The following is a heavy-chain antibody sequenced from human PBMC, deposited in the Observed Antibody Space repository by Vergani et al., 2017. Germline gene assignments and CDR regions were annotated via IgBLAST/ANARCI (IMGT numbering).Heavy chain of an antibody. Sequence: QVQLQESGPGLVKPSQTLSLTCTVSGSSISSGDYYWSWIRQPPGKGLEWIGYIYYSGSTYYNPSLKSRVTISVDTSKNQFSRKLSSVTAADTAVYYCARATGGSSSWLWLDVWGQGTTVTVSS. CDR1: GSSISSGDYY. D-gene: IGHD6-13*01. J-gene: IGHJ6*02. V-gene: IGHV4-30-4*08. CDR3: ARATGGSSSWLWLDV. CDR2: IYYSGST.